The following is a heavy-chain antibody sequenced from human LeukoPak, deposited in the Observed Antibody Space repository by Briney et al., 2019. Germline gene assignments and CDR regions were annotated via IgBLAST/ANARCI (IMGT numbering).Heavy chain of an antibody. CDR1: GYTFISYG. V-gene: IGHV1-18*01. D-gene: IGHD3-10*01. Sequence: ASVKVSCKTSGYTFISYGFSWVRQAPGQGLEWMGWISAYDGNTASAQKFQGRVTMTTDTSTSTAYMELRSLRPDDTAVYYCARDGYGSGKGYFDYWGQGTLVTVSS. J-gene: IGHJ4*02. CDR3: ARDGYGSGKGYFDY. CDR2: ISAYDGNT.